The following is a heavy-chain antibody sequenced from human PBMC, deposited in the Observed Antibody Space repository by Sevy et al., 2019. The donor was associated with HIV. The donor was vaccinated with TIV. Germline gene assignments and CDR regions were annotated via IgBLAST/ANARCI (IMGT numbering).Heavy chain of an antibody. V-gene: IGHV1-2*02. D-gene: IGHD3-22*01. CDR3: ARAYFIGYYYDSSGYLDY. CDR2: INPNSGGT. CDR1: GYTFTGYY. J-gene: IGHJ4*02. Sequence: ASVKVSCKASGYTFTGYYIHWVRQAPGQGLEWMGWINPNSGGTNYAQKFQGRVTMTRDTSISTAYMELSRLRSDDTAVYYCARAYFIGYYYDSSGYLDYWGQGTLVTVSS.